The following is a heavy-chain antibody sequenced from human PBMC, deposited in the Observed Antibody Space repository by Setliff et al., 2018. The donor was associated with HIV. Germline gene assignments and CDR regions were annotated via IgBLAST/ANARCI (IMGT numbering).Heavy chain of an antibody. Sequence: PGGSLRLSCAVSGLNLRNVWMNFNWVRQAPGKGLEWVGRIKSKTDGGTTDYAAPVKGRFTISRDDSKGTLFLQMNSLKTEDTAVYYCATDSPAPLAQIDFFGQGAQVTVSS. CDR1: GLNLRNVW. CDR2: IKSKTDGGTT. CDR3: ATDSPAPLAQIDF. V-gene: IGHV3-15*07. J-gene: IGHJ4*02.